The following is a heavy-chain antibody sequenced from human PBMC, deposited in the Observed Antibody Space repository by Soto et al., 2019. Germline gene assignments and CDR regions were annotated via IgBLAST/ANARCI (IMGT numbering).Heavy chain of an antibody. D-gene: IGHD6-19*01. CDR1: GYTFTTYA. CDR2: INVGIGDT. Sequence: QVQLGQSGAEVKKPGAAVKLSCKTSGYTFTTYALHWMRQAPGQRHEWMGRINVGIGDTKYSQRFPVRITITTDTSASTAYMAMTGPKSADTAVYYWARDGYSSAWRTIDYCGQGTLVTVAS. CDR3: ARDGYSSAWRTIDY. J-gene: IGHJ4*02. V-gene: IGHV1-3*01.